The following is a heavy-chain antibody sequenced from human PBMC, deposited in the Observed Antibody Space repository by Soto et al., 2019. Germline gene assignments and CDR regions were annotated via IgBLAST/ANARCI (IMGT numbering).Heavy chain of an antibody. CDR2: IYHSGST. CDR1: GGSISSSNW. J-gene: IGHJ5*02. Sequence: SETLSLTCAVSGGSISSSNWWSWVRQPPGKGLEWIGEIYHSGSTNYNPSLKSRVTISVDKSKNQFSLKLSSVTAADTAVYYCARDRIAAAGTDWFDPWGQGTLVTVSS. CDR3: ARDRIAAAGTDWFDP. D-gene: IGHD6-13*01. V-gene: IGHV4-4*02.